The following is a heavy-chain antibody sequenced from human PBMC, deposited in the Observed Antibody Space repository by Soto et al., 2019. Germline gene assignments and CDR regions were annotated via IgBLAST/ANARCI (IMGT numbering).Heavy chain of an antibody. Sequence: QVQLVQSGAEEKKPGASVKVSCKASGYTFTSYAMHWVRQAPGQRLEWMGWINAGNGNTKYSQKFQGRVTITRDTAAGAAHMELSSLRSEDRAVYYCARDVGGRDVWGQGTTVTVSS. CDR2: INAGNGNT. CDR1: GYTFTSYA. CDR3: ARDVGGRDV. V-gene: IGHV1-3*05. J-gene: IGHJ6*02. D-gene: IGHD1-26*01.